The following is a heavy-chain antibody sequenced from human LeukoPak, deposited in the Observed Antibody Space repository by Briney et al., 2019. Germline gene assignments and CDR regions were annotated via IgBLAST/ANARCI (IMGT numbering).Heavy chain of an antibody. Sequence: GGSLRFSCAASGFTFVDYAMHWVRQAPGKGLEWVSGISWNSGSIGYADSVKGRFTISRDNAKNSLYLQMNSLRAADTALYYCAKDRGYSSTSCFDYWGQGTLVTVSS. CDR2: ISWNSGSI. V-gene: IGHV3-9*01. CDR1: GFTFVDYA. J-gene: IGHJ4*02. D-gene: IGHD2-2*01. CDR3: AKDRGYSSTSCFDY.